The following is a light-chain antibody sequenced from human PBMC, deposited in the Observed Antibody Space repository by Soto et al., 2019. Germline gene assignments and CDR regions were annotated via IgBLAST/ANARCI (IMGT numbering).Light chain of an antibody. CDR1: QSVSNTY. CDR2: DAS. CDR3: QHRSNWPLT. V-gene: IGKV3-11*01. Sequence: DIVLTQSPGTLSLSPGERATLSCRASQSVSNTYLAWYQQKPGQAPRLLIYDASNRATGIPARFSGSGSGTDFTLTISSLEPEDFAVYYCQHRSNWPLTFGGGTKVDIK. J-gene: IGKJ4*01.